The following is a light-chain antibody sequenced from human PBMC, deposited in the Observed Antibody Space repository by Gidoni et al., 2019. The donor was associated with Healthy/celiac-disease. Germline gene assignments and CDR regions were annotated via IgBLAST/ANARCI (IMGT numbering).Light chain of an antibody. J-gene: IGKJ3*01. CDR3: QQSYSTPFT. V-gene: IGKV1-39*01. Sequence: DIQMTQSPSSLSASVGDRVTITCRASQSISSYLNCYQQKPGKAPKLLIYAASSLQSGVPSRFSSSGSRTDFTRTISSLQPEDFATYYCQQSYSTPFTFGPGTKVDIK. CDR2: AAS. CDR1: QSISSY.